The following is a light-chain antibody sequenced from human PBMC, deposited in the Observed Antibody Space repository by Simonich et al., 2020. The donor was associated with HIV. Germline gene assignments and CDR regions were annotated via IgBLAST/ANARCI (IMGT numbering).Light chain of an antibody. CDR2: KAS. V-gene: IGKV1-5*03. CDR1: KSISSW. Sequence: DIQMTQSPSTLSASVGDRVTITFRASKSISSWLAWYQQKPGKAPKLLIYKASSLQSGVPSRFSGSGSGTEFTLTISSLQPDDFATYYCQQYNSYSQMFGQGTKVEIK. J-gene: IGKJ1*01. CDR3: QQYNSYSQM.